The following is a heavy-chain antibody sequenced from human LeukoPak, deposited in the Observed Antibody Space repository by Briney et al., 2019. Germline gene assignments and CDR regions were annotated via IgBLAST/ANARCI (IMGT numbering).Heavy chain of an antibody. CDR2: IYYSGST. J-gene: IGHJ4*02. V-gene: IGHV4-39*01. D-gene: IGHD5/OR15-5a*01. CDR3: ARRLVYYFDY. Sequence: SEALSLTCTVSGGSISSSSYYWGWIRQPPGKGLEWIGSIYYSGSTYYNPSLKSRVTISVDTSKNQFSLKLSSVTAADTAVYYCARRLVYYFDYWGQGTLVTVSS. CDR1: GGSISSSSYY.